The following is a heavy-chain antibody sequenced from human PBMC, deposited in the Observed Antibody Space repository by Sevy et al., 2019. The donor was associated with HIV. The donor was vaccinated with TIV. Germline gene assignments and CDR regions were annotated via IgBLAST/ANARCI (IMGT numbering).Heavy chain of an antibody. J-gene: IGHJ4*02. Sequence: GGSLRLSCAASGFTFSSYSMNWVRQAPGKGLEWVSYISRSSSTIYYVVSVKDRFTISRDNAKNSLYLQMNSLRAEDTDVYYCARSPPYSSGWYGIDYWGQRTLVTVSS. V-gene: IGHV3-48*01. D-gene: IGHD6-19*01. CDR3: ARSPPYSSGWYGIDY. CDR1: GFTFSSYS. CDR2: ISRSSSTI.